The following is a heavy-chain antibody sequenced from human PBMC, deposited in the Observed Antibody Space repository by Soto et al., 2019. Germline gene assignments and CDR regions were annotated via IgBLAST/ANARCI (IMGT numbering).Heavy chain of an antibody. V-gene: IGHV1-2*02. CDR3: ARGLTPPYYDFWSGTNDY. Sequence: GASVKVSCKASGYTFTGYYMHWVRQAPGQGLEWMGWINPNSGGTNYAQKFQGRVTMTRDTSISTAYMELSRLRSDDTAVYYCARGLTPPYYDFWSGTNDYWGQGTLVTVSS. J-gene: IGHJ4*02. D-gene: IGHD3-3*01. CDR1: GYTFTGYY. CDR2: INPNSGGT.